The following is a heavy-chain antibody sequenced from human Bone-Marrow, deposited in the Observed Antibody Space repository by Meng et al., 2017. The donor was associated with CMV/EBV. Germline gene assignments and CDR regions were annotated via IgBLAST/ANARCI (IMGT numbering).Heavy chain of an antibody. CDR1: GYTFTSYY. D-gene: IGHD6-13*01. CDR2: INPSGGST. V-gene: IGHV1-46*01. CDR3: ARDVRSSSWTHRYYYYGMAV. Sequence: ASVKVSCKASGYTFTSYYMHWVRQAPGQGLEWMGIINPSGGSTSYAQKFQGRVTMTRYTSTSTVYMELSSLRSEDTAVYYCARDVRSSSWTHRYYYYGMAVWGQGTAVPVSS. J-gene: IGHJ6*02.